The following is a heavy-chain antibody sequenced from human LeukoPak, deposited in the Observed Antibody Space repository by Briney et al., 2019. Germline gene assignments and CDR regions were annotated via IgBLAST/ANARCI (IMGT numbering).Heavy chain of an antibody. CDR3: AIESSGWYH. CDR1: GYRFTSYW. CDR2: IYPGVSDA. V-gene: IGHV5-51*01. D-gene: IGHD6-19*01. Sequence: GESLKISFKGSGYRFTSYWSAWVRLLPGKGLEWMGIIYPGVSDARYSPCFQGKVTMSVDKSINTAYLQWSSLKASVTAMYYCAIESSGWYHWGQGTLVTVSS. J-gene: IGHJ5*02.